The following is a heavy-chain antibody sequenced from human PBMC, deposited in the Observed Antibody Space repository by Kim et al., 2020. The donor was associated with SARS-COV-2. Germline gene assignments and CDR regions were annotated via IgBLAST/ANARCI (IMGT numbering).Heavy chain of an antibody. Sequence: GDVTMYADSVKGRFTISRDNSKNTLYLQMNSLRVEDTAIYYCAKNWQFDYWGQGTLVTVSS. J-gene: IGHJ4*02. CDR2: GDVT. V-gene: IGHV3-23*01. D-gene: IGHD1-1*01. CDR3: AKNWQFDY.